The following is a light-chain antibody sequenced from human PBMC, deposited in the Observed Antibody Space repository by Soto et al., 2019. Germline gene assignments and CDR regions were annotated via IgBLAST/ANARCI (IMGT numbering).Light chain of an antibody. J-gene: IGKJ4*01. CDR1: QNIYNN. Sequence: EIVMSQSPATLSVSPGEKVTLSCRASQNIYNNLAWYQQKPGQVPRLLIYFASTRATGIPARFSGSGSATEFTLTISTLQSEDFAVYYCQQYSDWSLTFGGGTKVEI. V-gene: IGKV3-15*01. CDR3: QQYSDWSLT. CDR2: FAS.